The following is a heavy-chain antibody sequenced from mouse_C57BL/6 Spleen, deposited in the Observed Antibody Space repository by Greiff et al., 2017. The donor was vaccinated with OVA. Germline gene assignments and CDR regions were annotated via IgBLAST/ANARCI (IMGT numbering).Heavy chain of an antibody. CDR2: IDPETGGT. J-gene: IGHJ4*01. CDR1: GYTFTDYE. Sequence: QVQLQQSGAELVRPGASVTLSCKASGYTFTDYEMHWVKQTPVHGLEWIGAIDPETGGTAYNQKFKGKAILTADKSSSTAYMELRSLTSEDSAVYYGTSEGTHYGGAMDYWGQGTSVTVSS. CDR3: TSEGTHYGGAMDY. V-gene: IGHV1-15*01. D-gene: IGHD1-1*01.